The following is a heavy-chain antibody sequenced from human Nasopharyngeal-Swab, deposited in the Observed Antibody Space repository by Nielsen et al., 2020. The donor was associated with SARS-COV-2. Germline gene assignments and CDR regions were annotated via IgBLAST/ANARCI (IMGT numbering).Heavy chain of an antibody. D-gene: IGHD1-14*01. V-gene: IGHV3-23*01. J-gene: IGHJ4*02. CDR2: ISGSDGSA. Sequence: GESQKISSAASGFTFSSYAMSWVRQAPGKGLEWVSTISGSDGSAYYADSVKGRFTSSRDNSRHTLCLQMNSLRAEDTAVYYCARIRTGAYFDYWGQGTLVTVSS. CDR1: GFTFSSYA. CDR3: ARIRTGAYFDY.